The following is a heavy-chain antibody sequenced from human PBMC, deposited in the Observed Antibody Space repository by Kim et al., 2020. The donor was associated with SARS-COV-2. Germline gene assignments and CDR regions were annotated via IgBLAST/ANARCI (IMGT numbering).Heavy chain of an antibody. V-gene: IGHV3-15*01. D-gene: IGHD3-10*01. J-gene: IGHJ4*02. CDR1: GFTFTNAW. CDR2: IKSKTDGGTS. CDR3: TKSCYSGSGNYYWAPFDY. Sequence: GGSLRLSCVASGFTFTNAWMNWVRQAPGKGLEWVGLIKSKTDGGTSDYAAPVKGRFTISRDDSESTLYLQMNSLKTEDTAVYYCTKSCYSGSGNYYWAPFDYWGQGTLVTVSS.